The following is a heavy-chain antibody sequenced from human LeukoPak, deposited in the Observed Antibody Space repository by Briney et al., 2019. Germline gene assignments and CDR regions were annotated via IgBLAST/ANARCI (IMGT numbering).Heavy chain of an antibody. CDR3: VRESGDLGKAYDS. CDR1: GGSFSGYY. J-gene: IGHJ4*02. D-gene: IGHD2-21*02. CDR2: INHSGST. V-gene: IGHV4-34*01. Sequence: PSETLSLTCAVYGGSFSGYYWSWIRQPPGKGLEWIGEINHSGSTNYNPSLKSRVIILVDTPKNQFSLTLRSATAADTAVYFCVRESGDLGKAYDSWGQGTRVTVS.